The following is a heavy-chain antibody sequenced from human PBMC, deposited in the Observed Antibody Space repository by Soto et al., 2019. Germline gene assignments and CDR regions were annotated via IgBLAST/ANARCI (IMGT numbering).Heavy chain of an antibody. Sequence: PSETLSLTCTVSGGSISSSSYYWGWIRQPPGKGLEWIGSIYYSGSTYYDPSLKSRVTISVDTSKNQFSLKLSSVTAADTAVYYCARRLARSRGIAAAGSLDYWGQGTLVTVSS. V-gene: IGHV4-39*01. J-gene: IGHJ4*02. D-gene: IGHD6-13*01. CDR2: IYYSGST. CDR1: GGSISSSSYY. CDR3: ARRLARSRGIAAAGSLDY.